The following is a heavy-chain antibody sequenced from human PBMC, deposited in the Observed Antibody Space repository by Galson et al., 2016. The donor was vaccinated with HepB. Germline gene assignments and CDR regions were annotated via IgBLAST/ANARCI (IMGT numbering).Heavy chain of an antibody. CDR2: IXXXGTT. V-gene: IGHV4/OR15-8*02. J-gene: IGHJ6*02. CDR1: GDSIXXXAW. Sequence: SETLSLTCLFSGDSIXXXAWXXXVRXXPGXXXEWXXXIXXXGTTNXNPTLKSRVTISIDNFKKHFFLXLTSVTAADTAIYYCTSLMDTWSQXTTVTVSS. CDR3: TSLMDT.